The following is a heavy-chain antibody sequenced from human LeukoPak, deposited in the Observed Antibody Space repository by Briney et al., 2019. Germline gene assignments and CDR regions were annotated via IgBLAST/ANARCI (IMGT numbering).Heavy chain of an antibody. CDR3: ARDGIGLDY. CDR2: INHSGST. V-gene: IGHV4-34*01. Sequence: SETLSLTCTVSGGSISGYYRSWIRQPPGKGLEWIGEINHSGSTNYNPSLKSRVTISVDTSKNQFSLKLSSVTAADTAVYYCARDGIGLDYWGQGTLVTVSS. CDR1: GGSISGYY. J-gene: IGHJ4*02. D-gene: IGHD1-1*01.